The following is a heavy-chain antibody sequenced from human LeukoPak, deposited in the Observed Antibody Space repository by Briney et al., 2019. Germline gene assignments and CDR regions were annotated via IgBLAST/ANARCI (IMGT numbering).Heavy chain of an antibody. Sequence: SETLSLTCSVSSDSISSSSYLWVWVRQPPGKGLEWIGETWHSGSSTNYNPSLKSRVTISVDKPKSQFSLKLTSVTAADTAIYYCARGNEYTWWQWSQGTLVTVSS. V-gene: IGHV4-39*07. CDR1: SDSISSSSYL. D-gene: IGHD2-15*01. J-gene: IGHJ4*02. CDR3: ARGNEYTWWQ. CDR2: TWHSGSST.